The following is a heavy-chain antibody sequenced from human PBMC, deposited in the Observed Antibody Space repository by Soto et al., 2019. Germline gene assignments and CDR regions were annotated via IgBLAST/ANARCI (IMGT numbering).Heavy chain of an antibody. Sequence: SETLSLTCGVSSGSISSSNWWSWVRQPPGKGLEWIGEIYHSGSTNYNPSLKSRVTISVDTSKNQFSLKLSSVTAADTAVYYCARGRAGEVVVVAHLTRSRTNWFDPWGQGTLVTVSS. J-gene: IGHJ5*02. CDR2: IYHSGST. D-gene: IGHD2-15*01. CDR1: SGSISSSNW. V-gene: IGHV4-4*02. CDR3: ARGRAGEVVVVAHLTRSRTNWFDP.